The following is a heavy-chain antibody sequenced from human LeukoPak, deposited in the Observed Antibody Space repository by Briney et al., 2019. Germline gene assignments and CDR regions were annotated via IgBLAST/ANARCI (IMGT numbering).Heavy chain of an antibody. D-gene: IGHD6-13*01. CDR2: ISYDGSNK. J-gene: IGHJ4*02. CDR1: LFTFSSYA. CDR3: SVTGYSSSWYFDY. V-gene: IGHV3-30*11. Sequence: PGRSLRLSCAASLFTFSSYAMHSGRQAPGKGLEWVAVISYDGSNKYYADSVKGRFTISRDNSKNTLYLQMNSLRAEDTAVYYCSVTGYSSSWYFDYWGQGTLVTVSS.